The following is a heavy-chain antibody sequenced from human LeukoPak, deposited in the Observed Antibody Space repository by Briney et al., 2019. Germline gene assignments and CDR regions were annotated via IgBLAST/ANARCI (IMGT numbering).Heavy chain of an antibody. D-gene: IGHD3-10*01. Sequence: ASVKVSCKASGYTFTCYYMHWVRQAPGQGLEWMGWMNPNSGNTGYAQKFQGRVTITRNTSISTVYMELSSLRSEDTAVYYCARVPTYYYGSGRGYYYMDVWGKGTTVTVSS. J-gene: IGHJ6*03. CDR2: MNPNSGNT. CDR3: ARVPTYYYGSGRGYYYMDV. CDR1: GYTFTCYY. V-gene: IGHV1-8*03.